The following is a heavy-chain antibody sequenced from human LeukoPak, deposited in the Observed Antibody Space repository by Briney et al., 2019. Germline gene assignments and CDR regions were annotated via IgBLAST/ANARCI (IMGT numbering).Heavy chain of an antibody. CDR2: ISYDGSNK. CDR1: GFTFSSYA. CDR3: ASPGIVVVTAAGAFDI. J-gene: IGHJ3*02. V-gene: IGHV3-30*14. Sequence: GGSLRLSCAASGFTFSSYAMHWVRQAPGKGLEWVAVISYDGSNKYYADSVKGRFTISRDNSKNTLYLQMNSLRAEDTAMYYCASPGIVVVTAAGAFDIWGQGTMVTVSS. D-gene: IGHD2-21*02.